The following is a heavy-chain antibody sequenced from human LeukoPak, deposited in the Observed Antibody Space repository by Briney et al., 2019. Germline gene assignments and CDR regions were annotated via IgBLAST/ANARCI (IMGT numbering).Heavy chain of an antibody. J-gene: IGHJ4*02. CDR1: GFTFSNYA. Sequence: GGSLRLSCAASGFTFSNYAMSWVRQAPGKGLEWVSGISGAGSGTYYADSVKGRFTTSRDNSKSTLYLQMNSLRAEDTALYYCARMGGGTFGDCWGQGTLVTVSS. D-gene: IGHD2-15*01. V-gene: IGHV3-23*01. CDR2: ISGAGSGT. CDR3: ARMGGGTFGDC.